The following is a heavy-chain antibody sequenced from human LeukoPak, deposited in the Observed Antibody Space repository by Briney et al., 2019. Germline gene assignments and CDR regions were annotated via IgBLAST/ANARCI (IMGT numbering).Heavy chain of an antibody. CDR3: ARVFSSGYPYFDY. V-gene: IGHV3-48*02. J-gene: IGHJ4*02. CDR2: ISSSSSSI. CDR1: GFTFSRYS. D-gene: IGHD3-22*01. Sequence: GGSLRLSCAASGFTFSRYSINWVRQAPGKGLEWVSYISSSSSSIYYADSVKGRFTISRDNAKNSLCLQMNSLRDEDTAVYYCARVFSSGYPYFDYWGQGALVTVSS.